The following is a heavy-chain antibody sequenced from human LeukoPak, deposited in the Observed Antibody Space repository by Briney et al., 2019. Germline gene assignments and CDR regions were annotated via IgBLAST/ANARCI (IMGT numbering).Heavy chain of an antibody. CDR3: AREYLSDSSGYYYYYYGMDV. Sequence: ASVKVSCKASRGTFSSYAISWVRQAPGQGLEWMGRIIPILGIANYAQKFQGRVTITADKSTSTAHMELSSLRSEDTAVYYCAREYLSDSSGYYYYYYGMDVWGQGTTVTVSS. J-gene: IGHJ6*02. V-gene: IGHV1-69*04. CDR1: RGTFSSYA. D-gene: IGHD3-22*01. CDR2: IIPILGIA.